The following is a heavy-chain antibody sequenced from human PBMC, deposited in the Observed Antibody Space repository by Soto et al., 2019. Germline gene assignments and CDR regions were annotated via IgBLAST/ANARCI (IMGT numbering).Heavy chain of an antibody. CDR2: VYFSGST. J-gene: IGHJ4*02. D-gene: IGHD2-2*02. V-gene: IGHV4-61*01. CDR3: ASSRYMGARLTFVY. CDR1: GGSVSTDSSY. Sequence: SETLSLTCIVSGGSVSTDSSYWSWIRQPPGKGLEWIGHVYFSGSTNYNPSLDSRVSISVDTSKSQFSLKLSSVTAADTAVYYCASSRYMGARLTFVYWGQGTLVTVSS.